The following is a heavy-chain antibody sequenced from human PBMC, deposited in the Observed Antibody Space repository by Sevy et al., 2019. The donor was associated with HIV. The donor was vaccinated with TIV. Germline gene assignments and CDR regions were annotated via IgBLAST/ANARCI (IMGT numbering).Heavy chain of an antibody. CDR2: IFYSVST. J-gene: IGHJ5*02. D-gene: IGHD6-13*01. CDR1: GGSISSDDHY. CDR3: ARCIAAAGTFRFDP. Sequence: SETLSLTCTVSGGSISSDDHYWSWIRQPPGKGLEWIGYIFYSVSTYYTPSLKSRVTISVDTSKNQFSLRLNSVTAADTAVYYCARCIAAAGTFRFDPWGQGTLVTVSS. V-gene: IGHV4-30-4*01.